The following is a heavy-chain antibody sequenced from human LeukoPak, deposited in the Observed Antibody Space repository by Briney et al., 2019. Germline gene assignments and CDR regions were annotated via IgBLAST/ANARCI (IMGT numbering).Heavy chain of an antibody. D-gene: IGHD4-17*01. J-gene: IGHJ4*01. Sequence: GASVKVSCKASGYPFDNFGLTWVRQAPGQGLEWMRWISAYNGNTHYAQKFRDRLTLTTETSTSTAYLELRSLKSDDTAVYYCARDRVGGDLTGVSLYWGQGTLVTVSS. CDR3: ARDRVGGDLTGVSLY. V-gene: IGHV1-18*01. CDR1: GYPFDNFG. CDR2: ISAYNGNT.